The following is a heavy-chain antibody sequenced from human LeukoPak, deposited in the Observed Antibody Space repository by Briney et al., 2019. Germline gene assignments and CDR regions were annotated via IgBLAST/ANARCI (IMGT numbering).Heavy chain of an antibody. CDR2: TIPVFGIA. CDR1: GGTFSSYA. D-gene: IGHD6-13*01. Sequence: HGASVKVSCMASGGTFSSYAISWVRQAPGQGLEWMGRTIPVFGIANYAQKLQGRVTITADKSTSTAYMELSSLRSEDTAVYYCARGLKSSSWYGNWFDPWGQGTLVTVSS. J-gene: IGHJ5*02. V-gene: IGHV1-69*04. CDR3: ARGLKSSSWYGNWFDP.